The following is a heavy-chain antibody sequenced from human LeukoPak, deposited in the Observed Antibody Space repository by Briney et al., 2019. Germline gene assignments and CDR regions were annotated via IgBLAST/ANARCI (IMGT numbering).Heavy chain of an antibody. V-gene: IGHV1-2*06. D-gene: IGHD2-2*01. CDR3: ARSSTTYYYFDF. J-gene: IGHJ4*02. CDR2: INPTSGGT. CDR1: GYTFTGYY. Sequence: GASVKVSCKASGYTFTGYYMHWVRQAPGQGLEWMGRINPTSGGTTSAQKFRGRVTMTRDTSINTAYMELSRLRSDDTAVFYCARSSTTYYYFDFWGQGALVTVSS.